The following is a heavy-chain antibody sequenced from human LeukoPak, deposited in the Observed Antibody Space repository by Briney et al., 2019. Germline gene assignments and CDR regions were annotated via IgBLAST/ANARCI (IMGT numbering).Heavy chain of an antibody. J-gene: IGHJ6*02. Sequence: GGSLRLSCAASGFTVSSNYMSWVRQAPGEGLEWVSFIYSGGSTYYADSVKGRLTISRDNSTSTLYLQMNSLRAEDTAVYFCARDPDYYGMDVWGQGTTVTVSS. CDR2: IYSGGST. CDR1: GFTVSSNY. D-gene: IGHD3-10*01. CDR3: ARDPDYYGMDV. V-gene: IGHV3-53*01.